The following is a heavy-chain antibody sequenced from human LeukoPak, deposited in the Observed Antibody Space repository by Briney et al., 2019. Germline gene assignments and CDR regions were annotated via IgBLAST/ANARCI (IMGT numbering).Heavy chain of an antibody. V-gene: IGHV1-18*01. D-gene: IGHD3-9*01. CDR1: GYTFTSYG. J-gene: IGHJ5*02. CDR2: ISAYNGNT. CDR3: ARAPDPNRNYEILTGYTNWFDP. Sequence: GASVKVSCKASGYTFTSYGISWVRQAPGQGLEWMGWISAYNGNTNYAQKLQGRVTMTTDTSTSTAYMELRSLRSDDTAVYYCARAPDPNRNYEILTGYTNWFDPWGQGTLVTVSS.